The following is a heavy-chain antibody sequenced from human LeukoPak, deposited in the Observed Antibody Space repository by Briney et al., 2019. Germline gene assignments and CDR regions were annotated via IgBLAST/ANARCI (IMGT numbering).Heavy chain of an antibody. J-gene: IGHJ6*02. V-gene: IGHV3-23*01. Sequence: GGSLRLSCGASGFTFSNYAISWVRQAPGKGLEWVSTIRDSGGSTYYAVSGKGRFTISRDNYKNTLSLQMDSLRAEDTAIYYCAKVPYSDYGSGRPPFMDVWGQGTTVAVSS. CDR3: AKVPYSDYGSGRPPFMDV. D-gene: IGHD3-10*01. CDR2: IRDSGGST. CDR1: GFTFSNYA.